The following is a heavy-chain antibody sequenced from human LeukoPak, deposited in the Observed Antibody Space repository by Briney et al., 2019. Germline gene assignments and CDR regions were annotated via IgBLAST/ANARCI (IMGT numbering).Heavy chain of an antibody. D-gene: IGHD1-26*01. V-gene: IGHV5-51*01. J-gene: IGHJ3*02. CDR1: GYSFTSYW. CDR2: IYPGDSDT. CDR3: ASQGVGATEQVMAFDI. Sequence: GESLKISCKGSGYSFTSYWIGWVRQMPGKGLEWMGIIYPGDSDTRYSPSFQGQVTISADKSISTAYLQWSSLKASDTAMYYCASQGVGATEQVMAFDIWGQGTMVTVSS.